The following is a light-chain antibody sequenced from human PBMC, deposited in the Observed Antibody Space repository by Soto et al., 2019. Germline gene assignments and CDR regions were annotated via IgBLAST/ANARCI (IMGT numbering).Light chain of an antibody. Sequence: EIVMTQSPATLSVSPGERATLSCRASQSVSNNLAWYQKKPGQAPRLLIYGASTRATGIPARFSGSGSWTDFTLTISSLQSEGFAFYYWQQYNNWWTFGQGTRVDIK. CDR1: QSVSNN. V-gene: IGKV3-15*01. CDR3: QQYNNWWT. J-gene: IGKJ1*01. CDR2: GAS.